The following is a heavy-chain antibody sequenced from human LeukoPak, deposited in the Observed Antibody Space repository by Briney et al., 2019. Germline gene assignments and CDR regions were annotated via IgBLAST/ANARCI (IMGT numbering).Heavy chain of an antibody. CDR1: GFTFRSYS. CDR3: ARDYSRWHGDFDV. CDR2: IRSDSSTK. Sequence: GGSLRLSCAASGFTFRSYSMHWVRQAPGKGLEWLSYIRSDSSTKYYADSVEGRFTISRDNAQSSLYLQMNSLRDEDSGVYFCARDYSRWHGDFDVWGQGTMVTVSS. D-gene: IGHD6-13*01. J-gene: IGHJ3*01. V-gene: IGHV3-48*02.